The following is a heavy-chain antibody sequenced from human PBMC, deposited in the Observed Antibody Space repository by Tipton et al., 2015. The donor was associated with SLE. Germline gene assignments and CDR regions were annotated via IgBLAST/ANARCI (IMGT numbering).Heavy chain of an antibody. Sequence: SLRLSCAASGFTFSSYSMNWVRQAPGKGLEWVSSISSSSSYIYYADSVKGRFTISRDNAKNSLYLQMNSLRAEDTAVYYCARGDDFWSGAYYFDYWGQGTLVTVSS. J-gene: IGHJ4*02. CDR2: ISSSSSYI. CDR3: ARGDDFWSGAYYFDY. V-gene: IGHV3-21*01. D-gene: IGHD3-3*01. CDR1: GFTFSSYS.